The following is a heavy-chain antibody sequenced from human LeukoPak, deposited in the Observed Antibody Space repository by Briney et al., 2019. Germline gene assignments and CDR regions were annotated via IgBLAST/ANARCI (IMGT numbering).Heavy chain of an antibody. V-gene: IGHV4-34*01. Sequence: ASETLSLTCAVYGGSFSGYYWSWIRQPPGKGLEWIGEINHSGSTNYNPSLKSRVTISVDTSKNQFSLKLSSVTAADTAVYYCARGRGYDYVWGSYRPYSFDYWGQGTLVTVSS. CDR3: ARGRGYDYVWGSYRPYSFDY. D-gene: IGHD3-16*02. CDR2: INHSGST. CDR1: GGSFSGYY. J-gene: IGHJ4*02.